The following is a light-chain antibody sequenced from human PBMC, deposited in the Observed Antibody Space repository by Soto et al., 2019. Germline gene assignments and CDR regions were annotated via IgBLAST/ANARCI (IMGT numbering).Light chain of an antibody. Sequence: EIVLTQSPGTVSLSPGERATLSCRASQSVDSDYLAWYQQKPGQAPRLLIYGAASRATGIPDRFSGSGSGTHFTLTISRLEPEDFAVYYCQQYYSTPYTFGQGTKLEIK. V-gene: IGKV3-20*01. CDR1: QSVDSDY. CDR3: QQYYSTPYT. CDR2: GAA. J-gene: IGKJ2*01.